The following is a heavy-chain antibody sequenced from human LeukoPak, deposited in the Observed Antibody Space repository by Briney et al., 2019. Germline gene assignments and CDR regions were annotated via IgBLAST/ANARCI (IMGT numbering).Heavy chain of an antibody. D-gene: IGHD5-12*01. J-gene: IGHJ4*02. CDR2: IKKDGSET. CDR3: ARGRYSGTTYYFDY. Sequence: GGSLRLSCAASGFTFSTSWMSWVCRVPGKGLEWVANIKKDGSETYYVDSVKGRFTISRDNAKNSLYLQMNSLRAEDTAMYYCARGRYSGTTYYFDYWGQGTLVTVSS. CDR1: GFTFSTSW. V-gene: IGHV3-7*03.